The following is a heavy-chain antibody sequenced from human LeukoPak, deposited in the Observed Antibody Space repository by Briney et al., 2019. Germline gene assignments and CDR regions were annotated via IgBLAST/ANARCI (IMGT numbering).Heavy chain of an antibody. CDR2: TYYGGST. D-gene: IGHD3-22*01. CDR1: GGSIRSYY. Sequence: PSETLSLTCTVSGGSIRSYYWSWIRQPPGQGLEWIGYTYYGGSTDYNPSLTSRVTISVDTSKNQFSLKLTSVTAADTAVYYCARQRGNYYDSSGYYRGWFDPWGQGTLVTVSS. CDR3: ARQRGNYYDSSGYYRGWFDP. J-gene: IGHJ5*02. V-gene: IGHV4-59*08.